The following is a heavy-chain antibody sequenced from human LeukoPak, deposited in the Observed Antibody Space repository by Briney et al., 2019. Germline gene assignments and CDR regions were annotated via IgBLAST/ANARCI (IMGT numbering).Heavy chain of an antibody. V-gene: IGHV4-59*01. CDR3: ARDRGNYEFDY. CDR1: GGSISSYY. Sequence: SETLSLTCTVSGGSISSYYWSWIRQPPGKGLEWIGYIYYSGSTNYNPSLKSRVTISVDTSKNQFSLKLSSVTAADTGVYYCARDRGNYEFDYWGQGTLVTVSS. J-gene: IGHJ4*02. D-gene: IGHD4-11*01. CDR2: IYYSGST.